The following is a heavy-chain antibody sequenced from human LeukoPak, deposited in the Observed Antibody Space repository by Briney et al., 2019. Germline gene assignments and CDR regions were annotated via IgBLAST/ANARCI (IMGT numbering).Heavy chain of an antibody. CDR2: IYNSGST. CDR3: ARDFGIFDYGMDV. D-gene: IGHD3-16*01. J-gene: IGHJ6*02. CDR1: GGSISSGSYY. V-gene: IGHV4-61*02. Sequence: SQTLSLTCTVSGGSISSGSYYWSWIRQPAGKGLEWIGRIYNSGSTNYNASLKSRVTISVDTSKNQFSLKLSSVTAADTAVYYCARDFGIFDYGMDVWGQGTTVTVSS.